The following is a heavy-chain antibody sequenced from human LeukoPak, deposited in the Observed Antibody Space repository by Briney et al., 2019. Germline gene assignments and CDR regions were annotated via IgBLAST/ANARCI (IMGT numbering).Heavy chain of an antibody. CDR3: AKVPHSSPKPFSIAVAGTDDAFDI. V-gene: IGHV3-30*18. J-gene: IGHJ3*02. D-gene: IGHD6-19*01. CDR1: GFTFSSYG. Sequence: GRSLRLSCAASGFTFSSYGMHWVRQAPGKGLEWVAVISYDGSNKYYADSVKGRFTISRDNSKNTLYLQMNSLRAEDTAVYYCAKVPHSSPKPFSIAVAGTDDAFDIWGQGTMVTVSS. CDR2: ISYDGSNK.